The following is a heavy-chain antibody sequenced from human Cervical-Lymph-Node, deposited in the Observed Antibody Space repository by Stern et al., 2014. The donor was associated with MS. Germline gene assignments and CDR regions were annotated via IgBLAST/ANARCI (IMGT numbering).Heavy chain of an antibody. J-gene: IGHJ4*02. CDR2: IYPGDSNT. CDR1: GYSFTNYW. Sequence: EVQLVESGTEVKKPGESLKISCQGSGYSFTNYWIGWVRQMPGKGLEWMGIIYPGDSNTRYTPSFQGQVTISADKSISPAFLQWSSLKASDTAMYYCATSYYGSGFDYWGQGTLVSVSS. V-gene: IGHV5-51*03. D-gene: IGHD3-10*01. CDR3: ATSYYGSGFDY.